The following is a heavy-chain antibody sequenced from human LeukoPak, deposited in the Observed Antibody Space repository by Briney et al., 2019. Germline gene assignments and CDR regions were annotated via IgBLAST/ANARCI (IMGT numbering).Heavy chain of an antibody. CDR3: AKDYNGYDSY. J-gene: IGHJ4*02. CDR1: GFTFSTYA. V-gene: IGHV3-23*01. CDR2: ISASGGST. D-gene: IGHD5-12*01. Sequence: GGSLRLSCAASGFTFSTYAMNWVRQAPGKGLGWVSTISASGGSTYYADSVQGRFNISRNNSKITLYLQMNSLRAEDTALYYFAKDYNGYDSYWGQGTLVTVSS.